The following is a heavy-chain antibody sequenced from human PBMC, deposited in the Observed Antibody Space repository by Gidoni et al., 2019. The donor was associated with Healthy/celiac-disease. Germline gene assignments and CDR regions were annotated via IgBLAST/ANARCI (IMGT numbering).Heavy chain of an antibody. CDR3: ATDPPATKASSSWYGYDY. V-gene: IGHV1-24*01. D-gene: IGHD6-13*01. J-gene: IGHJ4*02. CDR1: GYTLTALS. Sequence: QVQLVQSGAEVKQPGASVKVSCTVSGYTLTALSMHWVRQAPGKGLEWMGGFDPEDGETIYAQKFQGRVTMTEDTSTDTAYMELSSLRSEDTAVYYCATDPPATKASSSWYGYDYWGQGTLVTVSS. CDR2: FDPEDGET.